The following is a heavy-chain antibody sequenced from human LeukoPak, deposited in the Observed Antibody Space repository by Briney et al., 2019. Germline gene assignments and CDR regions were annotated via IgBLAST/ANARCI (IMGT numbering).Heavy chain of an antibody. D-gene: IGHD3-22*01. CDR1: GGSIDITNY. CDR3: TREDRPFCPFAY. CDR2: ISHDGTT. J-gene: IGHJ4*02. V-gene: IGHV4-4*02. Sequence: SEPLSLTCGVSGGSIDITNYWSWVRQAPGKGLEWIGEISHDGTTNHNPCLRSRVAMSLDGANNQFSLSLTSVTAADTAVYYCTREDRPFCPFAYWGQGVLVTVSS.